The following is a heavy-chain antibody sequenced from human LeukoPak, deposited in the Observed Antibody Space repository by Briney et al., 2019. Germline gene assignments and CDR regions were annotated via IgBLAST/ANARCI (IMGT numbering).Heavy chain of an antibody. Sequence: SQTLSLTCAISGDSVSSNSAAWDWIRQSPSRGLEWLGRTYYRSKWYNDYAVSGKSRITINPDTSKNQFSLQLNSVTPEDTAVYYCARDLRYGTPGAFDIWGQGTMVTVSS. CDR2: TYYRSKWYN. D-gene: IGHD1-14*01. CDR1: GDSVSSNSAA. V-gene: IGHV6-1*01. CDR3: ARDLRYGTPGAFDI. J-gene: IGHJ3*02.